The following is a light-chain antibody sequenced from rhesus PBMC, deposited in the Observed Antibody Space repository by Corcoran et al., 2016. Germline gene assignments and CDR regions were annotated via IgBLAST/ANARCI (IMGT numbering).Light chain of an antibody. CDR1: QSVSSS. CDR2: GEP. J-gene: IGKJ1*01. Sequence: EIVMTQSPATLSMSPGERATLSCRASQSVSSSLAWYQQKPWQAPRLLIYGEPNSPTGIPDRISGRVSGTDFTLTIRSLEPEDVAVYYCLQRSNWWTFGQGTKVDIQ. V-gene: IGKV3-24*01. CDR3: LQRSNWWT.